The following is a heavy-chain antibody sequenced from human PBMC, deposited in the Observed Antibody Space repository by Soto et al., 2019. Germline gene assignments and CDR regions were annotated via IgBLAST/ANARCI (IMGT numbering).Heavy chain of an antibody. J-gene: IGHJ6*01. V-gene: IGHV5-51*01. CDR3: ARQAAAGKYYRALNV. CDR2: IYPGDSDT. Sequence: PGESLKISCKGSGYSFTTYWIGWVRQMPGKGLEGMVIIYPGDSDTRYSPSFQGQVTISADKSINTTYLQWSSLKASDTAIYYCARQAAAGKYYRALNVWGNGNRVTV. D-gene: IGHD6-13*01. CDR1: GYSFTTYW.